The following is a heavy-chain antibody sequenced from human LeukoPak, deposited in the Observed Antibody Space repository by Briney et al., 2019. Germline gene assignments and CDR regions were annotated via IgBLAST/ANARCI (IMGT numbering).Heavy chain of an antibody. D-gene: IGHD3-10*01. CDR3: ARYLRVRGVPDYMDV. CDR2: IYTGGGR. Sequence: GWSLRLSCAASGFTVSSYYMNWVRQAPGKELEWVSVIYTGGGRYYADSVRGRFTISRDTSKNTLYLQMNSLRAEDTAVYYCARYLRVRGVPDYMDVWGKGTTVIISS. J-gene: IGHJ6*03. CDR1: GFTVSSYY. V-gene: IGHV3-53*01.